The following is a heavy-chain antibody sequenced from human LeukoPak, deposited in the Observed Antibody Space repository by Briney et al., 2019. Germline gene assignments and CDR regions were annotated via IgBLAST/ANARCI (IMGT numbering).Heavy chain of an antibody. CDR2: IYYSGST. Sequence: SETLSLTCTVSDGSVNSGNYYWSWIRQPPGKGLEWIGYIYYSGSTTYNPSLKSRVTIAVDTSMNQLSLKLNSVTAEDTAVYYCARTSYASGTNFDYWGQGTLVTVSS. CDR1: DGSVNSGNYY. V-gene: IGHV4-61*01. D-gene: IGHD3-10*01. J-gene: IGHJ4*02. CDR3: ARTSYASGTNFDY.